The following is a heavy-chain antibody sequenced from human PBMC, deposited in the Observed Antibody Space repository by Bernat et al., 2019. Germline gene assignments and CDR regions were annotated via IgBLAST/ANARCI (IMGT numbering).Heavy chain of an antibody. V-gene: IGHV3-64D*08. CDR3: VKDLHTALFY. CDR2: IGPTGGT. D-gene: IGHD5-18*01. CDR1: GSTFSRYS. Sequence: EMQVVESGGGLVQPGGSLRLSCSASGSTFSRYSMHWVRQAPGGGLEYVSAIGPTGGTYYAESVKGRFTISRDNSKNTLYLQMTSLRPEDTAVYYCVKDLHTALFYWGQGTQVTVSS. J-gene: IGHJ4*02.